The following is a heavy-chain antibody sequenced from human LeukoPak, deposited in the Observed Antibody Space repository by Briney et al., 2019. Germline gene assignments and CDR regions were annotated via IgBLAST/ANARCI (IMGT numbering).Heavy chain of an antibody. J-gene: IGHJ3*02. CDR3: ARSSSGLSPVI. V-gene: IGHV3-30*04. Sequence: GGSLRLSCAASGFTFSSYAMHWVRQAPDKGLEWVAVISYDGSNKYYADSVKGRFTISRDNSKYTLYLQMNSLRAEDTAVYYCARSSSGLSPVIWGQGTMVTVSS. CDR2: ISYDGSNK. CDR1: GFTFSSYA. D-gene: IGHD3-22*01.